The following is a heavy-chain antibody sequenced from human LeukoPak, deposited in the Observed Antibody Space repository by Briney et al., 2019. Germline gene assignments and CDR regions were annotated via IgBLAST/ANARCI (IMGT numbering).Heavy chain of an antibody. V-gene: IGHV4-39*01. CDR3: ARRGGSKIDY. D-gene: IGHD3-3*01. CDR1: GGSISTSSYY. J-gene: IGHJ4*02. Sequence: SETLSLTCNVSGGSISTSSYYWGWIRQPTGKGPEWIGSVYYSGNTYYSPSLKSRVTISVDTSKNQFSLKLSAVTAADTAVYYCARRGGSKIDYWGQGTLVTVSS. CDR2: VYYSGNT.